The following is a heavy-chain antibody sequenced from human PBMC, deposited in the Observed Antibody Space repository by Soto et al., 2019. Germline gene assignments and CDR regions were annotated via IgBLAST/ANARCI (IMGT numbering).Heavy chain of an antibody. Sequence: GGSLRLSCAVSGLTFSTYGMHWVRQAPGKGLEWVAVISYDVRKTHYADSVRGRFAISRDNSKSTLYLQMNDLRADDTALYYCAKDSLGGMGTVMMPGPDWGQGTLVTVSS. CDR3: AKDSLGGMGTVMMPGPD. J-gene: IGHJ4*02. CDR2: ISYDVRKT. D-gene: IGHD4-17*01. V-gene: IGHV3-30*18. CDR1: GLTFSTYG.